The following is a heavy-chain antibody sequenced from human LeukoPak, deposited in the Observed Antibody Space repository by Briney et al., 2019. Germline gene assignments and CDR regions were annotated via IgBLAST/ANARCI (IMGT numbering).Heavy chain of an antibody. V-gene: IGHV3-21*01. CDR3: ARWSDSSGSYSFDY. J-gene: IGHJ4*02. Sequence: PGGSLRLSCAASGLTVSSNYMSWVRQAPGKGLEWVSSISSSSSYIYYADSVKGRFTISRDNAKNSLYLQMNSLRAEDTAVYYCARWSDSSGSYSFDYWGQGTLVTVSS. CDR1: GLTVSSNY. D-gene: IGHD3-22*01. CDR2: ISSSSSYI.